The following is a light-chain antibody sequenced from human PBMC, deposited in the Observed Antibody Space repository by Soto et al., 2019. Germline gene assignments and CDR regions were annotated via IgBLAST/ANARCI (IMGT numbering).Light chain of an antibody. CDR1: SSEVGGYNY. CDR3: SSYTSSSTLFV. Sequence: QSVLTQPASVSGSPGQSITISRPGNSSEVGGYNYVSWYQQHPGKAPKLMIYDVSNRPSGVSNRFSGSKSGNTASLTISGLQAEDEADYYCSSYTSSSTLFVFGTGTKVTVL. V-gene: IGLV2-14*01. J-gene: IGLJ1*01. CDR2: DVS.